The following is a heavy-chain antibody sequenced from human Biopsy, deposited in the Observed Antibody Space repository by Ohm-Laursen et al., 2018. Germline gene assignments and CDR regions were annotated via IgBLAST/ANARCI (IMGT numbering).Heavy chain of an antibody. J-gene: IGHJ6*02. CDR3: AKDGVAVGAGGDPYYYGMDV. V-gene: IGHV3-30*18. Sequence: RSLRLPCTASGFIFSYCGMHWVRQAPGKGLEWVAVISSDGSNKYYADSVKGRFTISRDNSKDTLYLQLNSLRAEDTAVYYCAKDGVAVGAGGDPYYYGMDVWGQGTTVTVSS. CDR1: GFIFSYCG. D-gene: IGHD2-15*01. CDR2: ISSDGSNK.